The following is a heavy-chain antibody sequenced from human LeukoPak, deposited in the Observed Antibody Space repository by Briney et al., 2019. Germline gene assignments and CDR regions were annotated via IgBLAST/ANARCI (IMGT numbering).Heavy chain of an antibody. D-gene: IGHD6-13*01. CDR3: ARDNAGIAAAVLDY. CDR1: GFTFSSYG. V-gene: IGHV3-33*01. J-gene: IGHJ4*02. CDR2: IWYDGSNK. Sequence: GGSLRLSCAASGFTFSSYGMHWVRQAPGKGLEWVAVIWYDGSNKYYADSVKGRFTISRDNSKNTLYLQMNSLRAEGTAVYYCARDNAGIAAAVLDYWGQGTLVTVSS.